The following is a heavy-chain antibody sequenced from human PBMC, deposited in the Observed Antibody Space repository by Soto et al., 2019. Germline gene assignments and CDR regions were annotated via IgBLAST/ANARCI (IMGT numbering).Heavy chain of an antibody. D-gene: IGHD2-15*01. V-gene: IGHV3-23*01. CDR2: ISGSGDSR. Sequence: EVQLLEVGGGLVQPGGSLRLSCAASGFTSSRFAMSWVRQAPGKGLEWVSSISGSGDSRYYADSVKGRFTISRDNSKNTLYLQMNSLRAEDTAIYYCAKGSGGHDYWGQGTLVTVSS. J-gene: IGHJ4*02. CDR1: GFTSSRFA. CDR3: AKGSGGHDY.